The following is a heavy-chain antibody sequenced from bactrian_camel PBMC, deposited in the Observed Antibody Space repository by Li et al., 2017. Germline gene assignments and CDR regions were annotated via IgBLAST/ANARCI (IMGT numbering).Heavy chain of an antibody. V-gene: IGHV3S31*01. CDR2: INSGGGGT. CDR1: GFTLSGYA. Sequence: DVQLVESGGGLVQPGGSLRLSCAASGFTLSGYAMSWLRQAPGKGLEWVSAINSGGGGTYLADSVKGRFTTSRDDAKNTLYLQLNSLKTEDTAVYYCATGLLADHGLGLGTQVTVS. J-gene: IGHJ4*01. D-gene: IGHD5*01.